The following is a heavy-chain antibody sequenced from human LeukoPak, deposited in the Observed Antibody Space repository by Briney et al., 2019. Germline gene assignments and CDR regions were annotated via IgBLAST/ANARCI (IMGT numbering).Heavy chain of an antibody. J-gene: IGHJ4*02. Sequence: GASVKVSCKASGYTFTSYGISWLRQAPGQGLEWMGWISAYNGNTNYAQKLQGRVTMTTDTSTSTAYMELRSLRSDDTAVYYCARDPGMSSGWYYFDYWGQGTLVTVSS. CDR1: GYTFTSYG. D-gene: IGHD6-19*01. CDR2: ISAYNGNT. CDR3: ARDPGMSSGWYYFDY. V-gene: IGHV1-18*01.